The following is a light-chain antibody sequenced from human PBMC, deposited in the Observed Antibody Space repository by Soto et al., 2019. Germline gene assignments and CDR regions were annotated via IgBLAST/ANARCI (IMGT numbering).Light chain of an antibody. V-gene: IGKV3-20*01. CDR2: GAS. CDR1: QSVSTSS. CDR3: QRYGSSLYT. Sequence: EIVLTQSPDTLSFSPGERATLSCRASQSVSTSSVAWYQQKPGQAPRLLIYGASSRATGIPERFSGSGSGTDFTLIISRLEPEDFAVYYCQRYGSSLYTFGQGTKLEIK. J-gene: IGKJ2*01.